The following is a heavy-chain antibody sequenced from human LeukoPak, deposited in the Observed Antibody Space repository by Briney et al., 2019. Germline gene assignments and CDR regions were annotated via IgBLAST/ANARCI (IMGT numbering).Heavy chain of an antibody. V-gene: IGHV1-69*04. CDR3: ARDKYSSSWYWSDY. D-gene: IGHD6-13*01. Sequence: SVKVSCKASGGTFSSYAISWVRQAPGQGLEWMGRIIPILGIANYAQKFQGRVTITADRSTSTAYMELSSLRSEDTAVYYCARDKYSSSWYWSDYWGQGTLVTVSS. CDR2: IIPILGIA. CDR1: GGTFSSYA. J-gene: IGHJ4*02.